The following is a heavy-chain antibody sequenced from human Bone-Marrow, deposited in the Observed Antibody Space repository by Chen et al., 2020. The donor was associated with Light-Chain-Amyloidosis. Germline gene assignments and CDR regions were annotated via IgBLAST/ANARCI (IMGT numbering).Heavy chain of an antibody. CDR1: GFAFSSYA. CDR3: AKDISYDDILPGYPADAFDI. V-gene: IGHV3-23*04. D-gene: IGHD3-9*01. J-gene: IGHJ3*02. Sequence: EVQLVESGGGLLQRGGSLRLSCAASGFAFSSYAMSWVRQAPGKGLEWVSPISGRGGSRHSGDSVESRLTISRDNAKNELFLQMSSLRADDTAVYYCAKDISYDDILPGYPADAFDIWGQGTMVTVSS. CDR2: ISGRGGSR.